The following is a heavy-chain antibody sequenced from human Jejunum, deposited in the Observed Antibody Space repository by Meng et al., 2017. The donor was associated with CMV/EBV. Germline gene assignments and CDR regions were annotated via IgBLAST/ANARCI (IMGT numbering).Heavy chain of an antibody. CDR3: ARDAGRSSNWFDP. V-gene: IGHV1-46*01. CDR2: LNPSGDAHT. CDR1: GYTFTRYN. Sequence: SGYTFTRYNIHWMRQAPGQGLEWLGILNPSGDAHTSYAQKFQGRVTMTRDTSTSTLYMELSGLRSEDTAVYYCARDAGRSSNWFDPWGQGTLVTVSS. J-gene: IGHJ5*02. D-gene: IGHD3-10*01.